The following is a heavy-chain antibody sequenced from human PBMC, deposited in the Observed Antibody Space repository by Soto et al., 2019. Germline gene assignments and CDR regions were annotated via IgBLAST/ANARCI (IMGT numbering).Heavy chain of an antibody. Sequence: SVKVSCKASGGTFSSYAISWVRQAPGQGLEWMGGIIPIFGTANYAQKFQGRVTITADESTSTAYMELSSLRSEDTAVYYCASPLSDGIYYDYWGQGTLVTVSS. J-gene: IGHJ4*02. CDR2: IIPIFGTA. CDR3: ASPLSDGIYYDY. CDR1: GGTFSSYA. V-gene: IGHV1-69*13. D-gene: IGHD1-1*01.